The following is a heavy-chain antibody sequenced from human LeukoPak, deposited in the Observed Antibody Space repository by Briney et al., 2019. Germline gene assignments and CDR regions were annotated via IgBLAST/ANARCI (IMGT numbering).Heavy chain of an antibody. V-gene: IGHV1-8*01. J-gene: IGHJ4*02. CDR3: ARHGGIGPKRDYFDY. Sequence: ASVKVSCKASGYTFTSYDINWVRQATGQGLELMGWMNPNSGNTGYAQKFQGRVTMTTDTSTTTAHMELRSLTSDDTAIYYCARHGGIGPKRDYFDYWGPGTLVTVSS. CDR1: GYTFTSYD. D-gene: IGHD3-16*01. CDR2: MNPNSGNT.